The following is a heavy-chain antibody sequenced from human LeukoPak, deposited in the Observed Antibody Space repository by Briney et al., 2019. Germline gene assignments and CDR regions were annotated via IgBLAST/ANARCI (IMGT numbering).Heavy chain of an antibody. CDR1: GFIFGDYA. D-gene: IGHD3-10*01. J-gene: IGHJ4*02. V-gene: IGHV3-49*03. CDR2: IRSKAYGGTT. CDR3: TSPLLWFGELSYYFDY. Sequence: PGRSLRLSCTASGFIFGDYAMSWFRQAPGKGLEWVGFIRSKAYGGTTEYAASVKGRFTISRDDSKSIAYLQMNSLKTEDTAVYYCTSPLLWFGELSYYFDYWGQGTLVTVSS.